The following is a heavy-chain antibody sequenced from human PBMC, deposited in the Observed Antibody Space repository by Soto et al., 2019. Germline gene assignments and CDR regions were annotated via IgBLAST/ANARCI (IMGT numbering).Heavy chain of an antibody. V-gene: IGHV1-69*13. CDR3: ARGVGITGTWGAEFDY. J-gene: IGHJ4*02. CDR1: GGTFSSYA. D-gene: IGHD1-20*01. Sequence: SVKVSCKASGGTFSSYAISWVRQAPGQGLEWMGGIIPIFGTANYAQKFQGRVTITADESTSTAYMELSSLRSEDTAVYYCARGVGITGTWGAEFDYWGQGTLVTVSS. CDR2: IIPIFGTA.